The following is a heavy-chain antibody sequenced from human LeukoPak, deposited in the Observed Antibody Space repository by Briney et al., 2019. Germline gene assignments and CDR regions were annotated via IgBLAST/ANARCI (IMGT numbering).Heavy chain of an antibody. V-gene: IGHV1-2*02. CDR1: GYTFTRYY. CDR2: INANSGGT. J-gene: IGHJ4*02. CDR3: ARDLDYYGSGYYFDY. Sequence: ASVKVCCKASGYTFTRYYMNWVRQATGQELECMGWINANSGGTNYAQKFQGRVTMTRDTSIGTAYMELSRLTSDDTAVYYCARDLDYYGSGYYFDYWGQGTLVTVSS. D-gene: IGHD3-10*01.